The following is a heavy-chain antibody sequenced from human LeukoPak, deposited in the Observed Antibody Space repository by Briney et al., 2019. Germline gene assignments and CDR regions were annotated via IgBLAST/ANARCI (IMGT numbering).Heavy chain of an antibody. Sequence: SETLSLTCTVSGDSISSYSYYWGWIRQPPGKGLEWIGNIYYSGSTYYNPSLKSRVTISVDTSKNQFSLKLSSVTAADTAVYYCARGRLWFGEYQVPYYYYGMDVWGQGTTVTVSS. CDR1: GDSISSYSYY. V-gene: IGHV4-39*07. J-gene: IGHJ6*02. CDR2: IYYSGST. CDR3: ARGRLWFGEYQVPYYYYGMDV. D-gene: IGHD3-10*01.